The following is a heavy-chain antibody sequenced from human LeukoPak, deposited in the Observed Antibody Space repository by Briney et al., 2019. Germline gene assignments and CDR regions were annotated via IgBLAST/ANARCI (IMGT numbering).Heavy chain of an antibody. D-gene: IGHD2-15*01. CDR1: GYTFTSYD. V-gene: IGHV1-8*01. CDR2: MNPNSGNT. Sequence: GASVKVSCKASGYTFTSYDINWVRQATGQGLEWMGWMNPNSGNTGYAQKFQGRVTITRNSSITTAYMELSSLRSEDTAVYYCARRHGRCSDGSSYYPDYWGQGTLVTVSS. CDR3: ARRHGRCSDGSSYYPDY. J-gene: IGHJ4*02.